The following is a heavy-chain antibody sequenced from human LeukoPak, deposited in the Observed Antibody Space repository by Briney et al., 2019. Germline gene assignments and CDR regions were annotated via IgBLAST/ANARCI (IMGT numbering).Heavy chain of an antibody. Sequence: ASETLSLTCTVSGGSISGYYWSWIRQPPGKGLEWIGYITYSGYSNSNPSLRTRLTISMDESKNQFSLELKSVTAADKAMYFCASLSGGYFDSDLWGQGTLVTVSS. V-gene: IGHV4-59*12. D-gene: IGHD3-9*01. J-gene: IGHJ5*02. CDR1: GGSISGYY. CDR3: ASLSGGYFDSDL. CDR2: ITYSGYS.